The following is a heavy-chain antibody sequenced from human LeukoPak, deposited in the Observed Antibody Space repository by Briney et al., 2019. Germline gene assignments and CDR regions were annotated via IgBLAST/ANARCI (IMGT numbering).Heavy chain of an antibody. Sequence: GGSLRLSCAASGFTFSSYAMSWVRQAPGKGLEWVSTISGSGGSTYYADSVKGRFTISRDNSKNSLYLQMNSLRAEDTAVYYCARDSDYVWGSYRLDYWGQGTPVTVSA. D-gene: IGHD3-16*02. CDR2: ISGSGGST. CDR3: ARDSDYVWGSYRLDY. J-gene: IGHJ4*02. CDR1: GFTFSSYA. V-gene: IGHV3-23*01.